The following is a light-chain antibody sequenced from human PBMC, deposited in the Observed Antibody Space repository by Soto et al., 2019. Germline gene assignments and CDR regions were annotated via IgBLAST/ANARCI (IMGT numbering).Light chain of an antibody. V-gene: IGKV1-5*03. CDR2: KAS. Sequence: DIQMTQSPSTLSASVGDRVTITCRASQSISIWLAWYQQKPGKAPKRLIYKASSLESGVPSRISGSGSGTEFTLTISSLQPDDFATYYCQQYKSYPYTFGQGTKLEIK. CDR3: QQYKSYPYT. CDR1: QSISIW. J-gene: IGKJ2*01.